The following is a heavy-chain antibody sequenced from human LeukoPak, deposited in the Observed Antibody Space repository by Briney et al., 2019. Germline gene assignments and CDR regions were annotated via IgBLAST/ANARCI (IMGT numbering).Heavy chain of an antibody. Sequence: GASVTVSCEASGYTFMGYHIHWVRQAPGKGLEWMGWINPKSGGTNYAQKFQDRVTMTRDTSINTAYMDLHRLGSDDTAVYYCARDKNLYCSADSCYSAFDFWGQGTLVTVSS. V-gene: IGHV1-2*02. CDR2: INPKSGGT. CDR3: ARDKNLYCSADSCYSAFDF. CDR1: GYTFMGYH. J-gene: IGHJ4*02. D-gene: IGHD2-15*01.